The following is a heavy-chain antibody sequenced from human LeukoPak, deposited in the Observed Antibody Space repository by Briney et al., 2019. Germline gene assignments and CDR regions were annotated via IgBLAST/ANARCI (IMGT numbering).Heavy chain of an antibody. CDR1: GFTFSSYE. V-gene: IGHV3-48*03. J-gene: IGHJ4*02. CDR3: AKSLDY. CDR2: ISSSGSSI. Sequence: GGSLRLSCAASGFTFSSYEMNWVRQAPGKGLEWVSYISSSGSSIYYADSVKGRFTISRDNAKNSLYLQMDSLRVEDTAIYYCAKSLDYWGRGTLVTVSS.